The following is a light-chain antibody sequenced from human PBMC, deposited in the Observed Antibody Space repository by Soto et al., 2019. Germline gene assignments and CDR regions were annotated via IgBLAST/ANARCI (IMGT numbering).Light chain of an antibody. CDR1: QSVSSN. V-gene: IGKV3-15*01. Sequence: EIVMTQSPATLSVPPGERATLSCRASQSVSSNLAWYQQKPGQAPRLLIYGASTRATGIPARFSGSGSGTEFTLTISSLQSEDFAVYYCQQYNNWPRVYTFGQVTKLEIK. CDR2: GAS. J-gene: IGKJ2*01. CDR3: QQYNNWPRVYT.